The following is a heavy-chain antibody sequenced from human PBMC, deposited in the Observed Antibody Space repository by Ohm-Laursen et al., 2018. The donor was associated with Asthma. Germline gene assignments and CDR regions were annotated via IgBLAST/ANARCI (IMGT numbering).Heavy chain of an antibody. CDR1: GFTFNKHH. V-gene: IGHV3-21*01. D-gene: IGHD4-11*01. Sequence: SLRLSCAASGFTFNKHHMTWVRQAPGKGLEWVSSISSSSSYIYYADSVKGRFTISRDNAKNSLYLQMNSLRAEDTAVYYCARVGYSNYGIDYWGQGTLVTVSS. CDR2: ISSSSSYI. J-gene: IGHJ4*02. CDR3: ARVGYSNYGIDY.